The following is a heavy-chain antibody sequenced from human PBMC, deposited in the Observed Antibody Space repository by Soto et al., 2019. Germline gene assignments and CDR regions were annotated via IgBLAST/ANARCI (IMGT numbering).Heavy chain of an antibody. CDR2: TRNKANSYTT. CDR1: GFTFSDHY. J-gene: IGHJ6*03. CDR3: ASRIYYYRDV. V-gene: IGHV3-72*01. Sequence: EVQLVESGGGLVQPGGSLRLSCAASGFTFSDHYMDWVRQAPGKGLEWVGRTRNKANSYTTEYAASVKGRFTISRDDSKNSLYLQMNSLKPEDTAVYYCASRIYYYRDVWGKGTPVTVSS.